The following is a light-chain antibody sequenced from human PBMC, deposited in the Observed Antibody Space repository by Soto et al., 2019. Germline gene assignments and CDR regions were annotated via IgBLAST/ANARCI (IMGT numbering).Light chain of an antibody. CDR2: GAS. J-gene: IGKJ1*01. CDR1: QSVSNNY. CDR3: QQYISSPLT. V-gene: IGKV3-20*01. Sequence: EIVLTQSPGTLSLSPGERATLSCRASQSVSNNYLAWYQQKPGQAPRLVIYGASNRATGIPDRFSASGSGTDFTLTISRLEPGDFAVYYCQQYISSPLTFGQGTKVDIK.